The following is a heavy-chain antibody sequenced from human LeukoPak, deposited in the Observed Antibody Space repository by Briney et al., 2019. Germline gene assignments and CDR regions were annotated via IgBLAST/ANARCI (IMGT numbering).Heavy chain of an antibody. Sequence: SETLSLTCAVSGGSISSYYWNWIRQPPGKGLEWIGYIYYSGSTNYNPSLKSRVTISIDTSKNQFSLKLSSVTTADTAVYYCARDLVTVTKGFDIWGLGTMVSVSS. D-gene: IGHD4-17*01. CDR2: IYYSGST. CDR1: GGSISSYY. J-gene: IGHJ3*02. V-gene: IGHV4-59*01. CDR3: ARDLVTVTKGFDI.